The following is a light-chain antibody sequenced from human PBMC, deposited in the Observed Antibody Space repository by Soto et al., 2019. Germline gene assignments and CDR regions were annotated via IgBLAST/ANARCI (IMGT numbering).Light chain of an antibody. V-gene: IGKV3-15*01. Sequence: VDMRQSPDTLSVSPGERATLSCRASRSVSSNLAWYQQKPGQAPRLLIYGASTRATGITARFSGSGSGTEFTLTISSLEPEDFAIYYCQQRRNWPLTFGGGTRVEIK. J-gene: IGKJ4*01. CDR3: QQRRNWPLT. CDR1: RSVSSN. CDR2: GAS.